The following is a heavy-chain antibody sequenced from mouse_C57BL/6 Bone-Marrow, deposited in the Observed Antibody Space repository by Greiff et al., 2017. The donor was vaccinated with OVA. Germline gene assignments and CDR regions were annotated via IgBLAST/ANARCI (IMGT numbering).Heavy chain of an antibody. J-gene: IGHJ3*01. D-gene: IGHD2-2*01. CDR3: ARGECGYDGFAD. CDR2: IYPNHGGN. Sequence: EVQLQQSGPELVKPGASVKMSCKASGYTFTDYYMHWVKQSHGKSLEWIGYIYPNHGGNGYNQTFKGKATLTVDKSSSTAYMALRSLTSADSAVYDCARGECGYDGFADWGQGTLVTVSA. CDR1: GYTFTDYY. V-gene: IGHV1-34*01.